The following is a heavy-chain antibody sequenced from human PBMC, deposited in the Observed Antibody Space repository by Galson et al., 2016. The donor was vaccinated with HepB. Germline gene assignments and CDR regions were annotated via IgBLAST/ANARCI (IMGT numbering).Heavy chain of an antibody. J-gene: IGHJ1*01. CDR2: ISWNNGRI. V-gene: IGHV3-9*01. Sequence: SLRLSCAGSGLRFDDHAFHWVRQAPGKGLEWVAGISWNNGRIGYADSVKGRFTITRDNTNNSLHLQMKTLRPEDTALYYCAKDISPQYDSSGYFTRRCMQQWGQGTLVTGSS. CDR1: GLRFDDHA. CDR3: AKDISPQYDSSGYFTRRCMQQ. D-gene: IGHD3-22*01.